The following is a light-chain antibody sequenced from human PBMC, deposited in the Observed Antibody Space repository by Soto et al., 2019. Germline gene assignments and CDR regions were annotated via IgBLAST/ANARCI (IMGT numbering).Light chain of an antibody. CDR2: DAS. CDR1: QDISNY. J-gene: IGKJ2*01. V-gene: IGKV1-33*01. CDR3: QQYDNLPPYT. Sequence: DLQMTQSPSSLSASVGDRVTITCQASQDISNYLNWYQQKPGKAPKLLIYDASNLETGVPSRFSGSGSETDFTFTISSLQPEDIATYYCQQYDNLPPYTFGQGTKLEIK.